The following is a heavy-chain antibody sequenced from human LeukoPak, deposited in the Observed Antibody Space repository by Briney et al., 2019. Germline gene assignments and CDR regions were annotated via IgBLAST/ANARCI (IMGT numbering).Heavy chain of an antibody. V-gene: IGHV3-23*01. CDR2: ISGSDGST. Sequence: GGSLRLSCAASGFTFSSYSMNWVRQAPGKGLEWVSAISGSDGSTYYADSVKGRFTISRDNSKNTLYLQMNSLRAEDTAVYYCAKSVVPLTVTTADWFDPWGQGTLVTVSS. CDR3: AKSVVPLTVTTADWFDP. CDR1: GFTFSSYS. D-gene: IGHD4-17*01. J-gene: IGHJ5*02.